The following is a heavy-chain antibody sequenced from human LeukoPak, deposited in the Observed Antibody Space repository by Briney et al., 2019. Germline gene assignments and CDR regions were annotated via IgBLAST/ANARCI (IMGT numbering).Heavy chain of an antibody. CDR1: GFTFSSYG. CDR3: AKDLRPSPSPVLYDWFDP. J-gene: IGHJ5*02. V-gene: IGHV3-30*18. Sequence: PGGSLRLSCAASGFTFSSYGMHWVRQAPGQGLEWVAVISYDGSNKYYAGSVKGRFTISRDNSKNTLYLQMNSLRAEDTAVYYCAKDLRPSPSPVLYDWFDPWGQGTLVTVSS. CDR2: ISYDGSNK. D-gene: IGHD2/OR15-2a*01.